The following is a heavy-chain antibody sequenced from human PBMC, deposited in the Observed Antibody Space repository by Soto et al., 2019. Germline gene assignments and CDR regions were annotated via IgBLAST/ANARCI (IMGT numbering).Heavy chain of an antibody. CDR2: ISSSSYI. CDR1: GFTFSSYS. V-gene: IGHV3-21*04. D-gene: IGHD6-13*01. Sequence: GGSLRLSCAASGFTFSSYSMNWVRQAPGKGLEWVSSISSSSYIYYADSVKGRFTISRDNSKNTLYLQMNSLRAEDTAVYYCAKEEYSSSWNWFDPWGQGTLVTV. J-gene: IGHJ5*02. CDR3: AKEEYSSSWNWFDP.